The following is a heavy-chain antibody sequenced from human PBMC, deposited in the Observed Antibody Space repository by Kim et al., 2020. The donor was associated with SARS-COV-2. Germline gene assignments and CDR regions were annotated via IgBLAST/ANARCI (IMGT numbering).Heavy chain of an antibody. D-gene: IGHD6-19*01. CDR1: GFTFDDYA. CDR3: AKDRGGWPHDAFDI. J-gene: IGHJ3*02. V-gene: IGHV3-9*01. Sequence: GGSLRLSCAASGFTFDDYAMHWVRQAPGKGLEWVSGISWNSGSIGYADSVKGRFTISRDNAKNSLYLQMNSLRAEDTALYYCAKDRGGWPHDAFDIWGQGTMVTVSS. CDR2: ISWNSGSI.